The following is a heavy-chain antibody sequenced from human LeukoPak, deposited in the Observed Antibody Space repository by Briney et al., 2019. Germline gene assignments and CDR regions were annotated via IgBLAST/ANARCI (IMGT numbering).Heavy chain of an antibody. D-gene: IGHD3-16*01. Sequence: GGSLRLSCAASGFTFNSYWMSWVRQAPGKGLEWVASIKRDGSDTHYVDSVKGRFTISRDNAKNSLFLQMNSLTAEDTAVYYCAKGLYYFDYWGQGTLVTVSS. V-gene: IGHV3-7*05. CDR3: AKGLYYFDY. J-gene: IGHJ4*02. CDR1: GFTFNSYW. CDR2: IKRDGSDT.